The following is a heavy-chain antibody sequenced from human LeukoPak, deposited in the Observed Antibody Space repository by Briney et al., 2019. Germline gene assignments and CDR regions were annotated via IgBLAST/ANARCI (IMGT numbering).Heavy chain of an antibody. CDR3: ARVKFGYCSGTSCYSGFGMDV. CDR2: MNPNSGNT. CDR1: GYTFTSYD. J-gene: IGHJ6*02. Sequence: ASVKVSCKASGYTFTSYDINWVRQATGQGLEWMGWMNPNSGNTGYAQKFQGRVTMTRNTSISTAYMELSSLRSEDTAVYYCARVKFGYCSGTSCYSGFGMDVWGQGTTVTVS. V-gene: IGHV1-8*01. D-gene: IGHD2-2*03.